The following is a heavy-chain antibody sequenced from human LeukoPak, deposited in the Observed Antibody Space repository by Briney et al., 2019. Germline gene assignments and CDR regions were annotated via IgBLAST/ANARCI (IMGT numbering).Heavy chain of an antibody. Sequence: ASVKVSCKASGYTFTGYYMHWVRQAPGQGLEWMGWINPNSGGTNYAQKFQGRVTMTRDTSISTAYMELSRLRSDDTAVYYCARPRGSYSGDNWFDPWGQGTLVTVSS. CDR3: ARPRGSYSGDNWFDP. CDR2: INPNSGGT. CDR1: GYTFTGYY. V-gene: IGHV1-2*02. J-gene: IGHJ5*02. D-gene: IGHD3-10*01.